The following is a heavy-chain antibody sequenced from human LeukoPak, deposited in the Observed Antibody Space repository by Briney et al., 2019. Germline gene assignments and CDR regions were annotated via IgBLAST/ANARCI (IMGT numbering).Heavy chain of an antibody. J-gene: IGHJ4*02. D-gene: IGHD3-22*01. CDR2: IFSSSSTI. V-gene: IGHV3-48*03. Sequence: PGGSLRHSCAASGFTFSSYEMNWVRQAPGKGLEWISYIFSSSSTIYYADSVKGRFTISRDNARNSLYLQMNSLRAEDTSVYYCARGGYYFDYWGQGALVTVSS. CDR3: ARGGYYFDY. CDR1: GFTFSSYE.